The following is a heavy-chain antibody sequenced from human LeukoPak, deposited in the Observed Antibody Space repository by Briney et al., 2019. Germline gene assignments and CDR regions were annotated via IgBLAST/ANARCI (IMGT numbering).Heavy chain of an antibody. CDR2: INWNGVRE. CDR3: ARGHDSSGFHAFDP. J-gene: IGHJ5*02. Sequence: GGSLRLSCTASGFTFEDYGMGWVRQGPGKGLEWVSGINWNGVREGYADSVKGRFTISRDNAEKSLYLQMDSLKVEDTGFYYCARGHDSSGFHAFDPWGQGTLVTVSS. D-gene: IGHD3-22*01. CDR1: GFTFEDYG. V-gene: IGHV3-20*04.